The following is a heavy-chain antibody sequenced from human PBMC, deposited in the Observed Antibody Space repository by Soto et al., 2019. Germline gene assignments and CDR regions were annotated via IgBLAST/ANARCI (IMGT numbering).Heavy chain of an antibody. CDR3: ARGQRFSDSFDP. Sequence: QVHLQESGPGLVKPSETLSLTCTVSGGAISGYYWTWIRQTAGKGLEWIGRIYSSGGTKYNPSPKNRVDMSLDMSKNQFSLRLSSVTAADTAVYYCARGQRFSDSFDPWGQGTLVTVSS. D-gene: IGHD3-3*01. CDR2: IYSSGGT. J-gene: IGHJ5*02. CDR1: GGAISGYY. V-gene: IGHV4-4*07.